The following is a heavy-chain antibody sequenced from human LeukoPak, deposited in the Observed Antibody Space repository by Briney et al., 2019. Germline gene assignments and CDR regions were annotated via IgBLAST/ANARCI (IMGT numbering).Heavy chain of an antibody. J-gene: IGHJ5*02. CDR2: IYHSVNT. V-gene: IGHV4-30-4*08. Sequence: PSETLSLTCTVSGGSISSYYWSWTRQPPGKGLEWIGYIYHSVNTYYNPSLQSRVTISEATSKNQFSLKLKSVTPADTAVYYCARGRSEVGTHSSLNWFDPWGQGVLVTVSS. CDR3: ARGRSEVGTHSSLNWFDP. D-gene: IGHD6-19*01. CDR1: GGSISSYY.